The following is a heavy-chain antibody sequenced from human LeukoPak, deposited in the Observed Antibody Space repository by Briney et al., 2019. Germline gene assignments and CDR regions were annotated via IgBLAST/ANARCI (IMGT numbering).Heavy chain of an antibody. CDR3: ARGPMTTVVSPDYHFDY. D-gene: IGHD4-23*01. V-gene: IGHV1-2*02. CDR1: GYTFTGYY. Sequence: ASVKVSCKASGYTFTGYYMHWVRQAPGQGLEWMGWINPNSGGTNYAQKFQGRVTMTRDTPITTAYMELSRLRSDDTAVYYCARGPMTTVVSPDYHFDYWGQGTLVTVSS. CDR2: INPNSGGT. J-gene: IGHJ4*02.